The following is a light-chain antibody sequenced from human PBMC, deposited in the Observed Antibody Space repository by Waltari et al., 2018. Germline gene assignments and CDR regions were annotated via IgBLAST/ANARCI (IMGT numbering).Light chain of an antibody. V-gene: IGKV1-39*01. CDR1: QSISNN. CDR3: QQSYSTPPRT. CDR2: AAS. Sequence: DIQMTQSPPSLSASVGDRVTLNCRASQSISNNLNWYQQKAGKAPKLLIYAASSLQSGVPSRFSGSGSGTDFTLTILSLQPDDFATYYCQQSYSTPPRTFGQGTKVENK. J-gene: IGKJ1*01.